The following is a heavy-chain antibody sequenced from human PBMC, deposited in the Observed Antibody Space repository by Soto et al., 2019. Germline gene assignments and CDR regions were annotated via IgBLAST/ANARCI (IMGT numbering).Heavy chain of an antibody. D-gene: IGHD3-10*01. V-gene: IGHV4-59*01. CDR2: IYYSGTT. CDR1: GGSITNYL. CDR3: ARVYGSGSLTNWFDP. J-gene: IGHJ5*02. Sequence: SETLSLTCTVSGGSITNYLWSWIRQSPGKGLEWIGYIYYSGTTNYDPSLMSRVTISVDTSKNHFSLKLTSVTAADTAVYYCARVYGSGSLTNWFDPWGRGTLVTVSS.